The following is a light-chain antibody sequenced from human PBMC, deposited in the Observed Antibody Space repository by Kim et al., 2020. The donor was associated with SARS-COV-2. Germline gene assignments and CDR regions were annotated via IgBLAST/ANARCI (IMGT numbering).Light chain of an antibody. Sequence: GQRVSVAGSGSRSNIGSNTVTWYQQLPGTAPKLLIYSNSQRPSGVPDRFSGSKSGTSASLAIIGLQSEDEADYYCAAWDDTLNGLVFGGGTQLTVL. CDR1: RSNIGSNT. CDR2: SNS. J-gene: IGLJ2*01. CDR3: AAWDDTLNGLV. V-gene: IGLV1-44*01.